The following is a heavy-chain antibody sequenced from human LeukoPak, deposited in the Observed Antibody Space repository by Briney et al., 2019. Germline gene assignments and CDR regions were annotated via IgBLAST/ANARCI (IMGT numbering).Heavy chain of an antibody. CDR3: AREVPNSSGYYYVRAFDY. Sequence: PSETLSLTCTVSGGSISSCYWSWIRQPAGKGLEWIGRIYTSGSTNYNPSLKSRVTISVDKSKNQFSLKLSSVTAADTAVYYCAREVPNSSGYYYVRAFDYWGQGTLVTVSS. CDR1: GGSISSCY. V-gene: IGHV4-4*07. CDR2: IYTSGST. D-gene: IGHD3-22*01. J-gene: IGHJ4*02.